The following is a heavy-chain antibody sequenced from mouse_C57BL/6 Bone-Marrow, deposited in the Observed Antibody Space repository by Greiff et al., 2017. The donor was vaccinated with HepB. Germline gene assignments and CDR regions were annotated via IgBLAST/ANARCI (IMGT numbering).Heavy chain of an antibody. CDR2: INPSTGGT. J-gene: IGHJ4*01. CDR3: ARKGVYYGNYPYAMDY. CDR1: GYSFTGYY. Sequence: EVQLKESGPELVKPGASVKISCKASGYSFTGYYMNWVKQSPEKSLEWIGEINPSTGGTTYNQKFKAKATLTVDKSSSTAYMQLKSLTSEDSAVYYCARKGVYYGNYPYAMDYWGQGTSVTVSS. V-gene: IGHV1-42*01. D-gene: IGHD2-1*01.